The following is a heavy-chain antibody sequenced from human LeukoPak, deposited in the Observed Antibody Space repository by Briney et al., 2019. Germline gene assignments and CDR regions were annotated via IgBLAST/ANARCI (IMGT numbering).Heavy chain of an antibody. D-gene: IGHD1-1*01. CDR3: ARTTGTTRVDY. Sequence: SETLSLTCTVSGGSISSGSYYWSWIRQPAGKGLEWIGRIYTSGSTNYNPSLNSRVTISVDSSKNQFSLKLSSVTAADTAVYYCARTTGTTRVDYWGQGTLVTVSS. J-gene: IGHJ4*02. CDR1: GGSISSGSYY. V-gene: IGHV4-61*02. CDR2: IYTSGST.